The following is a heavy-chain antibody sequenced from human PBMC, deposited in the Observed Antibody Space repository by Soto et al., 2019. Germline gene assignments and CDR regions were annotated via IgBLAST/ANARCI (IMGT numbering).Heavy chain of an antibody. J-gene: IGHJ4*02. D-gene: IGHD2-2*02. CDR1: GFDFNKYA. Sequence: GGSLRLSCAAFGFDFNKYAMTWVRQAPGKGLQWVSSITSNGDSTYYADSVKGRFTTSRDNSKNTLYLQMNSLRADDTAVFYCAKDSPSYTTSPFYFDSWGQGALVTVSS. CDR3: AKDSPSYTTSPFYFDS. CDR2: ITSNGDST. V-gene: IGHV3-23*01.